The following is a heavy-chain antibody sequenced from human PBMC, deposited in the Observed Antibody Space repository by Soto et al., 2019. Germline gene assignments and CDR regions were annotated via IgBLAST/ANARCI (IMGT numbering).Heavy chain of an antibody. J-gene: IGHJ6*02. CDR2: IYYSGST. CDR3: ARDLVVSPYDDSSGYPTYGMDV. V-gene: IGHV4-59*01. D-gene: IGHD3-22*01. Sequence: QVQLQESGPGLVKPSETLSLTRTVSGGSISSYYWSWIRQPPGKGLEWIGYIYYSGSTNYNPSLKSRVTISVDTSKNQFSLRLSSVTAAATAVYYCARDLVVSPYDDSSGYPTYGMDVWGQGTTVTVSS. CDR1: GGSISSYY.